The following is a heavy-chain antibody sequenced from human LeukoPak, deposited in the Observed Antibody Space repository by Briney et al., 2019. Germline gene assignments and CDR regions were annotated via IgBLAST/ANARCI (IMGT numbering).Heavy chain of an antibody. CDR2: INPNSGGT. CDR1: GYTFTGYY. J-gene: IGHJ4*02. V-gene: IGHV1-2*02. CDR3: ARDYSGSSLYYFDY. D-gene: IGHD1-26*01. Sequence: ASVKVSRKASGYTFTGYYMHWVRQAPGQGLEWMGWINPNSGGTNYAQKFQGRVTMTRDTSISTAYMELSRLRSDDTAVYYCARDYSGSSLYYFDYWGQGTLVTVSS.